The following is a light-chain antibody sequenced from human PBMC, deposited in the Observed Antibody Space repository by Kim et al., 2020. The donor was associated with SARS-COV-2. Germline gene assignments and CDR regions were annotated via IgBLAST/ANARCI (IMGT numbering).Light chain of an antibody. CDR2: GAS. CDR1: QDIGSE. CDR3: LQDYNYPLT. J-gene: IGKJ5*01. Sequence: AIQVTQSPSSLSASVGDRVTITCRASQDIGSELGWYLQKPGKAPELLIRGASTVQSGVPSRFSGSGFGTDFTLTISSLQPEDFATYFCLQDYNYPLTLGQGTRL. V-gene: IGKV1-6*01.